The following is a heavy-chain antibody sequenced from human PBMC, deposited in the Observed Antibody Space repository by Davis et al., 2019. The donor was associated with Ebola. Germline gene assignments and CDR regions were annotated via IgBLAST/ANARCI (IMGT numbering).Heavy chain of an antibody. CDR2: IYHSGST. D-gene: IGHD6-6*01. Sequence: MPSETLSLTCAVSGGSISSSNWWSWVRQPPGKGLEWIGEIYHSGSTNYNPSLKSRVTISVDTSKNQFSLKLSSVTAADTAVYYCARQGWYSSSSFDYWGQGTLVTVSS. CDR3: ARQGWYSSSSFDY. CDR1: GGSISSSNW. V-gene: IGHV4-4*02. J-gene: IGHJ4*02.